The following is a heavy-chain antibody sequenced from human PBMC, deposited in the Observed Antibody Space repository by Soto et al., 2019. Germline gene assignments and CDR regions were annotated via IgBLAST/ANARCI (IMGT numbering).Heavy chain of an antibody. Sequence: QVRLQESGPGLVKPSQTLSLTCTVSGGSISSGGYYWSWIRQHPVKGLEWIGYIYYSGSTYYNPSPKSRVTISVDTAKNQFSRKLSSVTAADTAVYYCARIWGIAARQGPLTFDFWGQGTLVTVSS. CDR2: IYYSGST. CDR3: ARIWGIAARQGPLTFDF. CDR1: GGSISSGGYY. J-gene: IGHJ4*02. V-gene: IGHV4-31*03. D-gene: IGHD6-6*01.